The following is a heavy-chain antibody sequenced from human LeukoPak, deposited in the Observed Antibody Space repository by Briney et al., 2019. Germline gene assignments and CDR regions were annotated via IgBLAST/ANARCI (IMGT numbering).Heavy chain of an antibody. V-gene: IGHV3-11*01. CDR1: GFTFSDYY. J-gene: IGHJ4*02. Sequence: GGFLRLSCAASGFTFSDYYMSWIRQAPGKGLGWVSFISSSAINIYYADSVKGRFTISRDNAKNSLYLQMNSLRAEDTAVYYCARDSSGYDFDLQFDYWGQGTLVTVSS. D-gene: IGHD5-12*01. CDR3: ARDSSGYDFDLQFDY. CDR2: ISSSAINI.